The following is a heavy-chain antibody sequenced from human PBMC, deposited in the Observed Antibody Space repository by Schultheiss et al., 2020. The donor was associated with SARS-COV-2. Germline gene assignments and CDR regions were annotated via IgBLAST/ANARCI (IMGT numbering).Heavy chain of an antibody. D-gene: IGHD4-11*01. J-gene: IGHJ6*02. CDR1: GFTFNSYA. Sequence: GGSLRLSCAASGFTFNSYAMTWVRQAPGKGLEWVSGISGSGGSTHYADSVKGRFTISRVNSKNTLYLQMNSLRAEDTAVYYCARDPSNYDRNYYYGMDVWGQGTTVTVSS. CDR2: ISGSGGST. V-gene: IGHV3-23*01. CDR3: ARDPSNYDRNYYYGMDV.